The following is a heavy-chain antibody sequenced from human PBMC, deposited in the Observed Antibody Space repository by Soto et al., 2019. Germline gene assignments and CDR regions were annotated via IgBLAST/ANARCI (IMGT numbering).Heavy chain of an antibody. CDR1: GFTFSSDG. D-gene: IGHD6-6*01. CDR2: IWHDGSNK. Sequence: GGSLRLSCAATGFTFSSDGMHWVRQAPGKGLEWVAVIWHDGSNKYYAGAVKGRFTISRDNSKNTLYLQMHSLTAEYTAVYYSSRSSDQDAFVIWGQGTMVTVSS. V-gene: IGHV3-33*01. J-gene: IGHJ3*02. CDR3: SRSSDQDAFVI.